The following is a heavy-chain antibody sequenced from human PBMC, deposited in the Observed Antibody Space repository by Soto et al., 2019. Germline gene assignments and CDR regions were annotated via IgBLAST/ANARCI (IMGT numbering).Heavy chain of an antibody. CDR2: IKQDGSEK. CDR3: ARGRGSPYGSGTYFDY. Sequence: GGSLRLSCAASGFTFSSYWMSWVRQAPGKGLEWVANIKQDGSEKYYVDSVKGRFTISRDNAKNSLYLQMNSLRAEDTAVYYCARGRGSPYGSGTYFDYWGQGTLVTVSS. V-gene: IGHV3-7*01. J-gene: IGHJ4*02. D-gene: IGHD3-10*01. CDR1: GFTFSSYW.